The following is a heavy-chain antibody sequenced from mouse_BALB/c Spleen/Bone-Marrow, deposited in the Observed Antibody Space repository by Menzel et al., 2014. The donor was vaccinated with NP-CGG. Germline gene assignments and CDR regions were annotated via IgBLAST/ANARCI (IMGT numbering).Heavy chain of an antibody. CDR3: AREATYYAYFDY. Sequence: QVQLKDSAVELARPGASVKMSSKASGYTFTSNTIQWVKQRPGQGLEWIGYINPTGGYTDYNQKFKDKTTLTADKSSSTAYMQLSSLTSEDSAVYYCAREATYYAYFDYWGQGTILTVSP. CDR2: INPTGGYT. D-gene: IGHD1-1*01. V-gene: IGHV1-4*02. J-gene: IGHJ2*01. CDR1: GYTFTSNT.